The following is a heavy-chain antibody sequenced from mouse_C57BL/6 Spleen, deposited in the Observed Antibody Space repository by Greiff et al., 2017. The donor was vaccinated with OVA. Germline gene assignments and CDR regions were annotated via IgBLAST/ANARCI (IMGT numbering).Heavy chain of an antibody. Sequence: EVMLVESGGGLVQPGGSMKLSCVASGFTFSNYWMNWVRQSPEKGLEWVAQIRLKSDNYATHYAESVKGRFTISRDDSKSSFYLQLINLLAEVTVISYCPTGNRFDYWGQGTTLTVSS. CDR1: GFTFSNYW. V-gene: IGHV6-3*01. J-gene: IGHJ2*01. CDR3: PTGNRFDY. D-gene: IGHD2-1*01. CDR2: IRLKSDNYAT.